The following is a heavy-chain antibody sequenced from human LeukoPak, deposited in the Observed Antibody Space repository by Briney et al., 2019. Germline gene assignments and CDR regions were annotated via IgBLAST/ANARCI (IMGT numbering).Heavy chain of an antibody. D-gene: IGHD3-3*01. J-gene: IGHJ5*02. Sequence: GGSLRLSCAASGFTFSSYSMNWVRQAPGKGLEWVSSISSSSSYIYYADSVKGRFTISRDNSKNTLYLQMNSLRAEDTAVYYCAKYDFPDPWGQGTLVTVSS. CDR3: AKYDFPDP. CDR1: GFTFSSYS. CDR2: ISSSSSYI. V-gene: IGHV3-21*04.